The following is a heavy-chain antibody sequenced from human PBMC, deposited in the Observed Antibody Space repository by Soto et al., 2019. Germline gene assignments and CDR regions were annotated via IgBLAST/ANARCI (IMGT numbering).Heavy chain of an antibody. CDR1: GFTFSSYA. Sequence: EVQLVESGGGLVQPGGSLRLSCAASGFTFSSYAMHWVRQAPGKGLEYVSAISSNGGSTYYANSVKGIFTISRDNSMNTLYLQMVSLRAEDMAVYYCARQWLDSYYFDYWGQGTLVTVSS. J-gene: IGHJ4*02. CDR2: ISSNGGST. V-gene: IGHV3-64*01. D-gene: IGHD6-19*01. CDR3: ARQWLDSYYFDY.